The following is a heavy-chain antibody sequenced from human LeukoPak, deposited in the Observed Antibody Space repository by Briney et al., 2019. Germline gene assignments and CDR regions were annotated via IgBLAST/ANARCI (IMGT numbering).Heavy chain of an antibody. CDR2: INPNSGGT. Sequence: GASVTVSCKASGYTFTDYYMHWGRQAPGQGLEWMGWINPNSGGTNYAQKFQGRVTMTRDTSISTAYMELSRLRSDDTAVYYCAREGPIVGATHLVDYWGQGTLVTVSS. CDR1: GYTFTDYY. V-gene: IGHV1-2*02. CDR3: AREGPIVGATHLVDY. J-gene: IGHJ4*02. D-gene: IGHD1-26*01.